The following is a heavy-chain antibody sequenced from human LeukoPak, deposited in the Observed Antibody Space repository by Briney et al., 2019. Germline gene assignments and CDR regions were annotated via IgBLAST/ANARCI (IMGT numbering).Heavy chain of an antibody. Sequence: PGGSLRLSCAASGFTFSSYGMHWVRQAPGKGLEWVAFIRYDGSNKYYADSVKGRVIISRDNSKNTLYLQMNSLRAEDTAVYYCAKASAMIVVVSKHFDYWGQGTLVTVSS. D-gene: IGHD3-22*01. V-gene: IGHV3-30*02. CDR3: AKASAMIVVVSKHFDY. CDR2: IRYDGSNK. J-gene: IGHJ4*02. CDR1: GFTFSSYG.